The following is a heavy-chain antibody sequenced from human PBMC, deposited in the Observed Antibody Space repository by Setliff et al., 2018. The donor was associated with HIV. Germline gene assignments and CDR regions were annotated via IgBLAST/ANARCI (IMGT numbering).Heavy chain of an antibody. CDR3: ARDHGYSSSPNYYYYMDV. D-gene: IGHD6-13*01. CDR2: IYYSGST. J-gene: IGHJ6*03. CDR1: GYSVSSGYY. V-gene: IGHV4-38-2*02. Sequence: PSETLSLTCAVSGYSVSSGYYWGWIRQPPGKGLEWIASIYYSGSTNYNPSLKSRVTISVDTSKNQFSLKLSSVTAADAAVYYCARDHGYSSSPNYYYYMDVWGKGTTVTVSS.